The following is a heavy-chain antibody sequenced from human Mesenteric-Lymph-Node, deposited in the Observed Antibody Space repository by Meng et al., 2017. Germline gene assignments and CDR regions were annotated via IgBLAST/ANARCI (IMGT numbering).Heavy chain of an antibody. CDR1: GFTSSSYE. J-gene: IGHJ4*02. CDR3: ARDGYNSGVNDY. V-gene: IGHV3-48*03. CDR2: ISSSGSTI. Sequence: GGSLRLSCAASGFTSSSYEMNWVRQAPGKGLEWVSYISSSGSTIYYADSVKGRFTISRDNAKNSLYLQMNSLRAEDTAVYYCARDGYNSGVNDYWGQGTLVTVSS. D-gene: IGHD5-24*01.